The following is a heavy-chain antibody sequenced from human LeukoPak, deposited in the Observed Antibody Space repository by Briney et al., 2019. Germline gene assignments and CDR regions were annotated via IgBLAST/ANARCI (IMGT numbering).Heavy chain of an antibody. CDR3: ARKPSGGYGDYGQLDY. Sequence: ASVKVSCKASGYTFTGYYMHWVRQAPGQGLEWMGWINPNSGGTNYAQKFQGRVTMTRDTSISTAYMELRSLRSDDTAVYYCARKPSGGYGDYGQLDYWGQGTLVTVSS. J-gene: IGHJ4*02. D-gene: IGHD4-17*01. V-gene: IGHV1-2*02. CDR2: INPNSGGT. CDR1: GYTFTGYY.